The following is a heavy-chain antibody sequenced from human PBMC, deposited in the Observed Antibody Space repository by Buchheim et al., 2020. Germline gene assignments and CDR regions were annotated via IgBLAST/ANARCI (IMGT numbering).Heavy chain of an antibody. D-gene: IGHD6-6*01. CDR3: ARDRRQLVRIDY. CDR2: INPNSDGT. V-gene: IGHV1-2*02. Sequence: QVQLVQSGAEVKKPGASVKVSCKASGYTFTGYYMHWVRQAPGQGLEWMGWINPNSDGTHYAQKFQRRVTMTRDTPISTAYLELSRLRSDDTAVYYCARDRRQLVRIDYWGQGTL. J-gene: IGHJ4*02. CDR1: GYTFTGYY.